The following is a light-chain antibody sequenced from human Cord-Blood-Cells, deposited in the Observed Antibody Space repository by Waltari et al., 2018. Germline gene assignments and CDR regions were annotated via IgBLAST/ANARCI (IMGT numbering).Light chain of an antibody. CDR1: SSDVGGYNY. Sequence: QSALTQPRSVSGSPGQSVTLSCTRTSSDVGGYNYVSWYQQHPGKAPKLMMYDVSKRPAGVPDRFAGSKSGNTASLTISGLQAEDEADYYCCSYAGSYTYVVFGGGTKLTVL. V-gene: IGLV2-11*01. J-gene: IGLJ2*01. CDR3: CSYAGSYTYVV. CDR2: DVS.